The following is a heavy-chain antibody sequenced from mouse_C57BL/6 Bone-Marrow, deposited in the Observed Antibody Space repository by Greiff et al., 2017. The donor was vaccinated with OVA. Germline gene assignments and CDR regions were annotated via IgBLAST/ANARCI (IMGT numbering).Heavy chain of an antibody. Sequence: QVQLKESGPGLVQPSQSLSITCTVSGFSLTSYGVHWVRQSPGKGLEWLGVIWSGGSTDYNAAFISRLSISKDNSKSQVFFKMNSLQADDTAIYYCASSSYYYGSSYYFDYWGQGTTLTVSS. CDR2: IWSGGST. J-gene: IGHJ2*01. V-gene: IGHV2-2*01. D-gene: IGHD1-1*01. CDR1: GFSLTSYG. CDR3: ASSSYYYGSSYYFDY.